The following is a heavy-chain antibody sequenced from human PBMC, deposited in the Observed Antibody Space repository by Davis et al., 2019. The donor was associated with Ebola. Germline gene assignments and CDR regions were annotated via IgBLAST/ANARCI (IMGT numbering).Heavy chain of an antibody. CDR3: ARYSSSWYQSYYYYYMDV. CDR2: IYYSGST. CDR1: GGSVSSGSYY. J-gene: IGHJ6*03. V-gene: IGHV4-61*01. D-gene: IGHD6-13*01. Sequence: PGGSLRLSCTVSGGSVSSGSYYWSWIRQPPGKGLEWIGYIYYSGSTNYNPSLKSRVTISVDTSKNQFSLKLSSVTAADTAVYYCARYSSSWYQSYYYYYMDVWGKGTTVTVSS.